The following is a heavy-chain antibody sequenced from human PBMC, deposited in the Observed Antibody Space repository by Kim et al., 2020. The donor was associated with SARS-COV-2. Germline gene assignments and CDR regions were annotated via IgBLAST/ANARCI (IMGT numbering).Heavy chain of an antibody. CDR2: IYYSGST. D-gene: IGHD3-16*01. Sequence: SETLSLTCTVSGGSISSSSYYWGWICQPPGKGLEWIGSIYYSGSTYYNPSLKSRVTISVDTSKNQFSLKLSSVTAADTAVYYCARLGDWFDPWGQGTLVTVSS. J-gene: IGHJ5*02. V-gene: IGHV4-39*01. CDR1: GGSISSSSYY. CDR3: ARLGDWFDP.